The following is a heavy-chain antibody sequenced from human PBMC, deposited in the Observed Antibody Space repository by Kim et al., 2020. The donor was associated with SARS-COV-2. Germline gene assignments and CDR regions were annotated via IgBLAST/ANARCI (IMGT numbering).Heavy chain of an antibody. CDR3: ASTYYDFWSGYAHFDY. D-gene: IGHD3-3*01. V-gene: IGHV4-4*09. J-gene: IGHJ4*02. Sequence: SLKSRVTISVDTSKNQFSLKLSSVTAADTAVYYCASTYYDFWSGYAHFDYWGQGTLVTVSS.